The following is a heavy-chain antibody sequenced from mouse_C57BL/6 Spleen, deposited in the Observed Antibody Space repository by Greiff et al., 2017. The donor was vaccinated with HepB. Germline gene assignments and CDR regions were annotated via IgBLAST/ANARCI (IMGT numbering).Heavy chain of an antibody. CDR2: ISGGGGNT. Sequence: EVQLVESGGGLVKPGGSLKLSCAASGFTFSSYTMSWVRQTPEKRLEWVATISGGGGNTYYPDSVKGRFTISRDNAKNTLYLQMSSLRSEDTALYYCARLLYYGSFYYFDYWGQGTTLTVSS. J-gene: IGHJ2*01. CDR1: GFTFSSYT. CDR3: ARLLYYGSFYYFDY. V-gene: IGHV5-9*01. D-gene: IGHD1-1*01.